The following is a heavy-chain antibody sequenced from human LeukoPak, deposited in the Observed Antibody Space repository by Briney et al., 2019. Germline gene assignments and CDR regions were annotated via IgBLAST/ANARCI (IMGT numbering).Heavy chain of an antibody. J-gene: IGHJ4*02. CDR3: ARRYCSSTSCKFDF. CDR2: IIPILDIA. CDR1: GGIFSSYA. V-gene: IGHV1-69*04. D-gene: IGHD2-2*01. Sequence: SVKDSFKASGGIFSSYAISWVRQAPGQGLEWMGRIIPILDIANYAQKLQGRVTITADKSTSTAYMELSSLRSEDTAVYYCARRYCSSTSCKFDFWGQGTLVTVSS.